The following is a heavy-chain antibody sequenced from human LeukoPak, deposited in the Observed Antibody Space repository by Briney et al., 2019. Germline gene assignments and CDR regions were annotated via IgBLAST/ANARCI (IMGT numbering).Heavy chain of an antibody. Sequence: GGSLRLSCAASGFTFSGYAMSGVRQAPGKGLEWVSAISGGGGSTYYADSVEGRFTISRDNSKNTPYMQMNRLRAEDTAVYYCAQSPGLSNLYYYYIDVWGKGSTVTVSS. CDR2: ISGGGGST. V-gene: IGHV3-23*01. J-gene: IGHJ6*03. CDR1: GFTFSGYA. D-gene: IGHD4-11*01. CDR3: AQSPGLSNLYYYYIDV.